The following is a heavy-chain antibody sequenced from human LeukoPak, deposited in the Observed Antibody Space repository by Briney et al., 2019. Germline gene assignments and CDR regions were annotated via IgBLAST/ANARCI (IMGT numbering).Heavy chain of an antibody. J-gene: IGHJ5*02. V-gene: IGHV3-30*04. CDR3: ARAPNKNWFDP. D-gene: IGHD1/OR15-1a*01. CDR2: ISYDGSNK. Sequence: PGRSLRLSCAAFGFTFSSYAMHWVRQAPGKGLEWVAVISYDGSNKYYADSVKGRFTISRDNSKNTLYLQMNSLRAEDTAVYYCARAPNKNWFDPWGQGTLVTVSS. CDR1: GFTFSSYA.